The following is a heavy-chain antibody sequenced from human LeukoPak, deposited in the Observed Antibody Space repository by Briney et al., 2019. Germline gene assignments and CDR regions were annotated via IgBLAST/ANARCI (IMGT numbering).Heavy chain of an antibody. Sequence: SQTLSLTCTVSGGSISIGSYYWSWIRQPAGKGLEWIGRNYTSGSTNYNPSLKSRVTISVDTSKNQFSLKLSSVTAADTAVYYCAREEYDFWSGYQVYWGQGTLVTVSS. CDR3: AREEYDFWSGYQVY. CDR2: NYTSGST. J-gene: IGHJ4*02. CDR1: GGSISIGSYY. V-gene: IGHV4-61*02. D-gene: IGHD3-3*01.